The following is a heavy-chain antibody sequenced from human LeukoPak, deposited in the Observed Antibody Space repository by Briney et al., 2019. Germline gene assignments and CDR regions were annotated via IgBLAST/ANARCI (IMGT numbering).Heavy chain of an antibody. CDR3: XKXXYXXSXXYXDY. CDR2: ISGSGGST. CDR1: GFTFSSYS. V-gene: IGHV3-23*01. Sequence: CXXSGFTFSSYSMNWVRQAPGKGLEWVSAISGSGGSTYYADSVKGRFTISRDNSKNKLYVQMNSLRGEDTAVYYCXKXXYXXSXXYXDYWGQGTLVTVSS. J-gene: IGHJ4*02.